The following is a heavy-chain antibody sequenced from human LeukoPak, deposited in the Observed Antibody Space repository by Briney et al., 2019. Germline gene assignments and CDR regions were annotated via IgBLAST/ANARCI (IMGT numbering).Heavy chain of an antibody. CDR1: GFTFSSYW. CDR3: ARARYYYDSSGYYFAY. Sequence: GGSLRLSCAASGFTFSSYWMSWVRQAPGKGLEWVANIKQDGSEKYYVDSVKGRFTISRDNAKNSLYLQMNSLRAEDTAVYYCARARYYYDSSGYYFAYWGQGTLVTVSS. D-gene: IGHD3-22*01. CDR2: IKQDGSEK. V-gene: IGHV3-7*01. J-gene: IGHJ4*02.